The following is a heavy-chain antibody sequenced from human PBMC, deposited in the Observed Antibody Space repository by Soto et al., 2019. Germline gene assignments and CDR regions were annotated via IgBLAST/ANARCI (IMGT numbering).Heavy chain of an antibody. CDR1: GYTFTSYG. D-gene: IGHD3-22*01. CDR2: ISAYNGNT. CDR3: ARDGMIVVRDAFDI. V-gene: IGHV1-18*01. Sequence: ASVKVSCKASGYTFTSYGISWVRQAPGQGPEWMGWISAYNGNTNYAQKLQGRVTMTTDTSTSTAYMELRSLRSDDTAVYYCARDGMIVVRDAFDIWGQGTMVTVSS. J-gene: IGHJ3*02.